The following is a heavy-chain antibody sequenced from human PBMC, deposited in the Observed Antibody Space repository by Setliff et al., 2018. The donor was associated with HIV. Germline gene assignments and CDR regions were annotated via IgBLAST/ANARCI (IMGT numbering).Heavy chain of an antibody. J-gene: IGHJ3*02. CDR1: GDSISNYF. CDR2: IYYSGST. V-gene: IGHV4-59*05. CDR3: ARAKSSLTSDWYRDHDAFNI. D-gene: IGHD6-19*01. Sequence: PSETLSLTCAVSGDSISNYFWSWIRQPAGKGLEWIGGIYYSGSTYYNPSLKSRVTISVDTSKIQFPLNLSSVTAADTAVYYCARAKSSLTSDWYRDHDAFNIWGQGTMVTVSS.